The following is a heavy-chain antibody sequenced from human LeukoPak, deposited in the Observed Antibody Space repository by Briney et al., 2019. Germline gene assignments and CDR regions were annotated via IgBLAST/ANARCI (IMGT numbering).Heavy chain of an antibody. D-gene: IGHD3-22*01. J-gene: IGHJ4*02. CDR2: VYYSGNT. CDR3: ASSDYYYGDFDY. Sequence: SETLFLTCIVSGGSISINSYYWVWIRQPPGRGLEWIGSVYYSGNTYYSPSLRSRVTISVDTSKNQFSLKLSSVTAADTAIYYCASSDYYYGDFDYWGQGTLVTVSS. V-gene: IGHV4-39*01. CDR1: GGSISINSYY.